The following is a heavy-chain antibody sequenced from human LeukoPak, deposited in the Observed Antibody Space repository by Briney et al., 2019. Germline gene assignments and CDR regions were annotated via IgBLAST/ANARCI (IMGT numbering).Heavy chain of an antibody. CDR2: IYYSGTT. J-gene: IGHJ4*02. V-gene: IGHV4-30-4*01. D-gene: IGHD2-2*02. CDR3: ASWLVVPAAIDY. CDR1: GGSISSGDYY. Sequence: SETLSLTCTVSGGSISSGDYYWSWIRQPPGKGLEWIGYIYYSGTTFYNPSLKSRFIISLDTSKNQFSLRLSSVTAADTAVCYCASWLVVPAAIDYWGQGTLVTVSS.